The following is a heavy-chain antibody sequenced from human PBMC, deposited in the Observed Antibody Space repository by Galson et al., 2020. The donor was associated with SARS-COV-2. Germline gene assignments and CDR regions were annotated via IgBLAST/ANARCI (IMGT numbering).Heavy chain of an antibody. Sequence: GGSLSLSCAASGFTFSRYAMTWVRQAPGQGLEWASLIYSGRGPYYADSVKGRFTISRDNSNNTLYLQMNSLRVEDTAVYYCAKVYNSGWDSWGQGTLVTVSS. D-gene: IGHD6-19*01. J-gene: IGHJ4*02. CDR1: GFTFSRYA. CDR2: IYSGRGP. CDR3: AKVYNSGWDS. V-gene: IGHV3-23*03.